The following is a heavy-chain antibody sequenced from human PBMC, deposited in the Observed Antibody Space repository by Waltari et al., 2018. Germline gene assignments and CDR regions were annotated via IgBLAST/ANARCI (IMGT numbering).Heavy chain of an antibody. V-gene: IGHV4-34*01. D-gene: IGHD3-22*01. Sequence: QVQLQQWGAGLLKPSATLSLTCAVYGGSFSGYYWSWIRQPPGKGLEWIGEINHSGSTNYNPSLKSRVTISVDTSKNQFSLKLSSVTAADTAVYYCARGLRFSGYYYHPRGFDYWGQGTLVTVSS. CDR2: INHSGST. J-gene: IGHJ4*02. CDR3: ARGLRFSGYYYHPRGFDY. CDR1: GGSFSGYY.